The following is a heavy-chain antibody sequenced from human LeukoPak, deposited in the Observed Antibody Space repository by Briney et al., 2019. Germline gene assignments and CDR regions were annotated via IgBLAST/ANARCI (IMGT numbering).Heavy chain of an antibody. D-gene: IGHD5-12*01. Sequence: PSETLSLTCTVSGGFISSYYWSWIRQPAGKGLEWIGRIYTSGSTNYNPSLKSRVTISVDTSKNQLSLKLSSVTAADTAVYHCARAGDGYDPAYYYYGMDVWGQGTTVTVSS. CDR1: GGFISSYY. J-gene: IGHJ6*02. V-gene: IGHV4-4*07. CDR3: ARAGDGYDPAYYYYGMDV. CDR2: IYTSGST.